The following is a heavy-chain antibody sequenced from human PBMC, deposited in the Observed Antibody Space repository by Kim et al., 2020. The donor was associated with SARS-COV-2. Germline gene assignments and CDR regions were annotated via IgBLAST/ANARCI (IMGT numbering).Heavy chain of an antibody. CDR1: GFTFSSYG. J-gene: IGHJ4*02. D-gene: IGHD7-27*01. CDR3: ARREWANWGSSLDY. V-gene: IGHV3-33*01. CDR2: IWYDGSNK. Sequence: GGSLRLSCAASGFTFSSYGMHWVRQAPGKGLEWVAVIWYDGSNKYYADSVKGRFTISRDNSKNTLYLQMNSLRAEDTAVYYCARREWANWGSSLDYWGQGTLVTVSS.